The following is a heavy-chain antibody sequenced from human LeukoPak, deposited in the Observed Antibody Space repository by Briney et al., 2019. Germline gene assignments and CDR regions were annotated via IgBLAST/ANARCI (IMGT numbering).Heavy chain of an antibody. Sequence: SQTLSLTCAISGDSVSTDTAAWYWIRQSPSRGLEWLGRTYYRSKWYNDYAVSVKSRITINPDTSKNQFSLQLNSVTPEDTAVYYCARDRLWAFDSWGQGTLVTVSS. J-gene: IGHJ4*02. CDR2: TYYRSKWYN. V-gene: IGHV6-1*01. D-gene: IGHD6-6*01. CDR3: ARDRLWAFDS. CDR1: GDSVSTDTAA.